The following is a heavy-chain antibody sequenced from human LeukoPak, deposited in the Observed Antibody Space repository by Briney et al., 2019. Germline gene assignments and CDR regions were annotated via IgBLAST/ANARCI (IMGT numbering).Heavy chain of an antibody. J-gene: IGHJ4*02. CDR1: GGSISSGGYS. CDR3: ARGIYFDY. V-gene: IGHV4-30-2*01. CDR2: IYRSGST. Sequence: SETLSLTCAVSGGSISSGGYSWSWIRQPPGKGLEWIGYIYRSGSTYYNPSLKSRVTISVDRSKNQFSLKLSSVTAADTAVYYCARGIYFDYWGQGTLVTVSS.